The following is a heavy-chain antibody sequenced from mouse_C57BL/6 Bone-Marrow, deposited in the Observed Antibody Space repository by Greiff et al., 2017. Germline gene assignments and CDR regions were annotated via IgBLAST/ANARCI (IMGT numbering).Heavy chain of an antibody. CDR2: IDPEDGET. V-gene: IGHV14-2*01. CDR1: GFNIKDYY. D-gene: IGHD2-5*01. Sequence: EVKVVESGAELVKPGASVKLSCTASGFNIKDYYMHWVKQRTEQGLEWIGRIDPEDGETKYAAKFQGKATITADTASNTAYLQLSSLTSEDTAVYYCARTPPYNNYDYWGQGTTLTVSS. CDR3: ARTPPYNNYDY. J-gene: IGHJ2*01.